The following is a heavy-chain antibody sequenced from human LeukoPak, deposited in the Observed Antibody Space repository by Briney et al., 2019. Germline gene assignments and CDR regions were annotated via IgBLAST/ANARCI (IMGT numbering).Heavy chain of an antibody. CDR3: ARLGEEWLVHNWFDP. Sequence: GESLKISCNGFGYXFANYWITWVRQMPGKGLEWMGRIDPRDSYSNYSPSFQGHVTISVDKSINTVYLHWNTLKPSDTAMYYCARLGEEWLVHNWFDPWGQGTLVTVSS. CDR1: GYXFANYW. CDR2: IDPRDSYS. V-gene: IGHV5-10-1*01. J-gene: IGHJ5*02. D-gene: IGHD6-19*01.